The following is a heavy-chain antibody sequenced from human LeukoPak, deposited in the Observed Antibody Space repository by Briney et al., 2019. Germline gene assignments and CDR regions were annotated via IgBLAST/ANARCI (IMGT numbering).Heavy chain of an antibody. J-gene: IGHJ4*02. V-gene: IGHV3-23*01. Sequence: GGSLRLSCAASGFTFSSYAVSWVRQAPGKGLEWVSAISGSGGSTYYADSVKGRFTISRDNAKNTLYLQMNSLRAEDTAVYYCARARYGGNYYFDYWGQGTLVTVSS. CDR2: ISGSGGST. CDR3: ARARYGGNYYFDY. D-gene: IGHD4-23*01. CDR1: GFTFSSYA.